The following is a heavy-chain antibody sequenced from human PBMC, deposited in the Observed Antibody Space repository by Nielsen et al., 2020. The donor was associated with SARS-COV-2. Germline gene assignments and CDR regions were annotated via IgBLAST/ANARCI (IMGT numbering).Heavy chain of an antibody. V-gene: IGHV3-7*03. J-gene: IGHJ6*02. CDR1: GFTFSYHQ. Sequence: GGSLRLSCAASGFTFSYHQMSGVRQAPGKGLEWVANIKQDGSEKYYVDSVKGRFTISRDNAKNSLYLQMNSLRAEDTAVYYCARGRKQQLVLFDLSDPGYYGMDVWGQGTTVTVSS. CDR2: IKQDGSEK. D-gene: IGHD6-13*01. CDR3: ARGRKQQLVLFDLSDPGYYGMDV.